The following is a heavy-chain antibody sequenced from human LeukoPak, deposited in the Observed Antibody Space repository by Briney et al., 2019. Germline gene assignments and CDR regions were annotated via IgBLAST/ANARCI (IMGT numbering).Heavy chain of an antibody. J-gene: IGHJ6*03. Sequence: GGSLRLSCAASGFTFSSYAMHWVRQAPGKGLEWVAIISYDGSNKYYADSVKGRFTISRDNSKNTLYLQMNSLRAEDTAVYYCARQPYSNYAIYYYYMDVWGKGTTVTVSS. D-gene: IGHD4-11*01. CDR2: ISYDGSNK. CDR1: GFTFSSYA. CDR3: ARQPYSNYAIYYYYMDV. V-gene: IGHV3-30*04.